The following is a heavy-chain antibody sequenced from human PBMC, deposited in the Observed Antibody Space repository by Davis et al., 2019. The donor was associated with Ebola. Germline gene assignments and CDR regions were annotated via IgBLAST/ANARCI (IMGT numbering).Heavy chain of an antibody. CDR2: INTITGGT. J-gene: IGHJ3*02. D-gene: IGHD3-22*01. CDR1: GYRFTSYY. V-gene: IGHV1-46*01. CDR3: AREGGRYYDSSGYVFDI. Sequence: ASVKVSCKASGYRFTSYYMHWVRQAPGQGLEWMGIINTITGGTSYAQNFQVRVNMTRDTSTSTVYMELSRLRSEDTAVYYCAREGGRYYDSSGYVFDIWGQGTMVKVSS.